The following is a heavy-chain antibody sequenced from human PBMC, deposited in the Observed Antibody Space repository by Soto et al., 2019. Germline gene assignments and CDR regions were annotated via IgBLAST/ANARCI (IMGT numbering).Heavy chain of an antibody. V-gene: IGHV4-31*03. Sequence: TLSLTCTVSGGSIISGGYYGRWIREHPGKGLEWIGYIYYSGSTYYNPSLKSRVTISVDTSKNQFSLKLSSVTAADTAVYYCARDTPEYYDFWSGANWFDPWGQGTLVTVSS. J-gene: IGHJ5*02. CDR2: IYYSGST. D-gene: IGHD3-3*01. CDR3: ARDTPEYYDFWSGANWFDP. CDR1: GGSIISGGYY.